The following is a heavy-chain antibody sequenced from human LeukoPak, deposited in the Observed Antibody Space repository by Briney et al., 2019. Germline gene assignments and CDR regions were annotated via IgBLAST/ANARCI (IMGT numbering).Heavy chain of an antibody. CDR2: IFNSGDT. CDR1: GDSMSSNYY. D-gene: IGHD1-1*01. J-gene: IGHJ4*02. V-gene: IGHV4-39*02. CDR3: AREVQLYNY. Sequence: SETLSLTCTVSGDSMSSNYYWAWIRQPPGKGLEWIASIFNSGDTDYNPSLKSRVSISVDTSRKQFSLKLRSVTAADTAVYYCAREVQLYNYWGQGTLVTVSS.